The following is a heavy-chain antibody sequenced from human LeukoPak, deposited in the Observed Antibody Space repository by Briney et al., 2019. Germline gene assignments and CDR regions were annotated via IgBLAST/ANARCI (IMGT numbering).Heavy chain of an antibody. CDR1: GFTLSSNW. V-gene: IGHV3-7*01. CDR2: IKQDGSEK. D-gene: IGHD3-10*01. Sequence: GGSLRLSCAASGFTLSSNWMSWVRQAPGRGLEWVANIKQDGSEKYYVDSVKGRFTISRDNARNSLYLQMNSLRAEDTAVYYCARDGTMVYGMDVWGQGTTVTVSS. J-gene: IGHJ6*02. CDR3: ARDGTMVYGMDV.